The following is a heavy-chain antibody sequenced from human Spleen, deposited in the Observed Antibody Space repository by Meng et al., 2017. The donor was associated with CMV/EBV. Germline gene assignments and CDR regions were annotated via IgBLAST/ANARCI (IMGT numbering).Heavy chain of an antibody. CDR3: ARQGRVYFDY. J-gene: IGHJ4*02. V-gene: IGHV4-34*01. CDR2: INRRGST. Sequence: GSLRLSCAVYGGSLSGYYWSWIRQPPGKGLEWIGEINRRGSTNYTPSLKSRITISIDTSNNRFSLELSSVTAADTAVYYCARQGRVYFDYWGQGSLVTVS. CDR1: GGSLSGYY.